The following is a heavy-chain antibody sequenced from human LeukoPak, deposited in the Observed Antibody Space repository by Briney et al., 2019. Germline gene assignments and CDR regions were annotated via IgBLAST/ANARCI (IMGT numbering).Heavy chain of an antibody. CDR1: GFHFSSYA. D-gene: IGHD5-24*01. Sequence: GGSLRHSCAASGFHFSSYAMSWVRPAPGKGLEWVSAISGSGGSPYYADSVKGRFTISRDNSKNTLYLQMNSLRAEDTAVYYCAKGSRRDGYIATTGHMDVWGKGTTVTVSS. V-gene: IGHV3-23*01. CDR3: AKGSRRDGYIATTGHMDV. J-gene: IGHJ6*03. CDR2: ISGSGGSP.